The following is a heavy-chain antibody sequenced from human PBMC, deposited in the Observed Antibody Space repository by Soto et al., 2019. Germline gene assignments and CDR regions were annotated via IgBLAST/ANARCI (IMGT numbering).Heavy chain of an antibody. D-gene: IGHD1-1*01. CDR1: GGSITNNY. J-gene: IGHJ4*02. V-gene: IGHV4-59*08. CDR3: ARRQNWNNILER. CDR2: SYYSGST. Sequence: SATLSLTCTVSGGSITNNYWSWIRQSPGKGLEWIGCSYYSGSTSYNPSLRSRVTISIDTSKTQFSLRLRSVTAADTAVYYGARRQNWNNILERWGKGARVTVSS.